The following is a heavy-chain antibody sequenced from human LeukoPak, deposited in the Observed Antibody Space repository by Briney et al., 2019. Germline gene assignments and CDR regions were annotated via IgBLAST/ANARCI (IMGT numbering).Heavy chain of an antibody. CDR3: ARGVYIAAAQYGY. CDR1: GGSISSYY. D-gene: IGHD6-13*01. V-gene: IGHV4-59*01. J-gene: IGHJ4*02. Sequence: SETLSLTCTVSGGSISSYYWSGIRQPPGKGLEWIGYIYYSGSTNYNPSLKSRVTISVDTSKNQFSLKLNSVTAADTAVYYCARGVYIAAAQYGYWGQGTLVTVSS. CDR2: IYYSGST.